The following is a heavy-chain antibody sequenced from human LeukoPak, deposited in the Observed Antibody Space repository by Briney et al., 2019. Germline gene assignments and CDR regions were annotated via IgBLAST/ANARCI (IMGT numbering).Heavy chain of an antibody. Sequence: SGPTLVNPTQTLTLTCTFSGFSLRTSGVGVGWIRQPPGKALEWLALIYWDDDKRYSPSLKSRLTITKDTSKNQVVLTMTNMDPVDTATYYCAHRPPLSLQYYDFWSGYSHDAFDIWGQGTMVTVSS. J-gene: IGHJ3*02. V-gene: IGHV2-5*02. CDR1: GFSLRTSGVG. CDR3: AHRPPLSLQYYDFWSGYSHDAFDI. D-gene: IGHD3-3*01. CDR2: IYWDDDK.